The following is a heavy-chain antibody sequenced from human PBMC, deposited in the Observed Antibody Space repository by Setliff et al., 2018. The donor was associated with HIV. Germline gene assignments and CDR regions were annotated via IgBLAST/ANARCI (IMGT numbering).Heavy chain of an antibody. V-gene: IGHV4-39*07. CDR1: GGSISSGSYY. CDR2: IYYSGST. J-gene: IGHJ4*02. CDR3: ARSSPRFSGSYFDY. D-gene: IGHD1-26*01. Sequence: PSETLSLTCTVSGGSISSGSYYWSWIRQPPGKGLEWIGSIYYSGSTYYNPSLKSRVTISVDTSKNQFSLKLSSVTAADTAVYYCARSSPRFSGSYFDYWGQGTLVTVSS.